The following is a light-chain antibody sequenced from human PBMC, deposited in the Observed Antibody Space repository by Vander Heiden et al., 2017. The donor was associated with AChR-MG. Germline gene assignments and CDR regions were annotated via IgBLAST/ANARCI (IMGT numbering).Light chain of an antibody. CDR2: GAS. V-gene: IGKV3-20*01. CDR1: QSVSSSY. Sequence: EIVLTPSPGTLSLSPGERATLSCRASQSVSSSYFAWYQQKPGQAPRLLIYGASTRATGVPDRFSGSGSGTDFTLTISRLEPEDSAVYFCQQYGTLITFGQGTRLEIK. J-gene: IGKJ5*01. CDR3: QQYGTLIT.